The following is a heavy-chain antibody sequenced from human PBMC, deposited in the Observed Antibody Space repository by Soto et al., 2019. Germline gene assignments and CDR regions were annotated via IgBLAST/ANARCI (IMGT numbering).Heavy chain of an antibody. CDR1: GFTFSSYS. Sequence: GGSLSLSCAASGFTFSSYSMNWVRQAPGQGLEWVSSISSSSSYIYYADSVKGRFTISRDNAKNSLYLQMNSLRAEDTAGYDWGREAGGSGEYSSSYFDYWGQGTLVTVSS. CDR3: GREAGGSGEYSSSYFDY. D-gene: IGHD6-6*01. V-gene: IGHV3-21*01. CDR2: ISSSSSYI. J-gene: IGHJ4*02.